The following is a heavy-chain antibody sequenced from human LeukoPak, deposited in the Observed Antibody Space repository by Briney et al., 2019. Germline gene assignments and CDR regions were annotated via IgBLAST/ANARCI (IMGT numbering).Heavy chain of an antibody. J-gene: IGHJ4*02. D-gene: IGHD6-19*01. CDR2: SNHSGST. CDR3: ARGFPIAVAGPRFRASGDY. Sequence: SETLSLTCAVSGGSISSSNWWRCVRQPPGKGLEGIGKSNHSGSTNCNPSVKSRVTISVDTSKNQFSLKLSSVTAADTAVYYCARGFPIAVAGPRFRASGDYWGQGTLVTVSS. V-gene: IGHV4-4*02. CDR1: GGSISSSNW.